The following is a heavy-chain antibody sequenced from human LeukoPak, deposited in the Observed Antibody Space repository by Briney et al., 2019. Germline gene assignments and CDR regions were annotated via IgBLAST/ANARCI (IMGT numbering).Heavy chain of an antibody. D-gene: IGHD3-10*01. Sequence: SETLSLTCTVSGGSISSYYWSWIRQPPGKGLEWIGEINHSGSTNYNPSLKSRVTISVDTSKNQFSLKLSSVTAADTAVYYCARTGSYYYYYMDVWGKGTTVTVSS. J-gene: IGHJ6*03. CDR1: GGSISSYY. CDR3: ARTGSYYYYYMDV. V-gene: IGHV4-34*01. CDR2: INHSGST.